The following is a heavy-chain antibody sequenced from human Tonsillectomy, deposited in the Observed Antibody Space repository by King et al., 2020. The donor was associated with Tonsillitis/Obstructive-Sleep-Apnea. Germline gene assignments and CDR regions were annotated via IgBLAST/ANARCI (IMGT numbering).Heavy chain of an antibody. J-gene: IGHJ6*03. CDR3: AGGSVDYMDV. CDR2: INHSGST. CDR1: GGSFSGYY. V-gene: IGHV4-34*01. Sequence: VQLQQWGAGLLKPSETLSLTCAVYGGSFSGYYWSWIRQPPGKGLEWSGEINHSGSTNYNPSLKSRVTISVDTSRNQFSLKLSSVTAADTAVYFCAGGSVDYMDVWGKGTTVTVSS.